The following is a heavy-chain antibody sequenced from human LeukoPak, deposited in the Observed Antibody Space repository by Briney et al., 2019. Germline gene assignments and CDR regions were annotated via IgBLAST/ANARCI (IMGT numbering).Heavy chain of an antibody. Sequence: GGSLRLSCAASGFTFSSYSMNWVRQAPGKGLEWVASISSSSSYIYYADSVKGRFTISRDNAKNSLYLQMNSLRAEDTAVYYCARDRVRGVITPTDYWGQGTLVTVSS. CDR3: ARDRVRGVITPTDY. V-gene: IGHV3-21*01. CDR1: GFTFSSYS. D-gene: IGHD3-10*01. J-gene: IGHJ4*02. CDR2: ISSSSSYI.